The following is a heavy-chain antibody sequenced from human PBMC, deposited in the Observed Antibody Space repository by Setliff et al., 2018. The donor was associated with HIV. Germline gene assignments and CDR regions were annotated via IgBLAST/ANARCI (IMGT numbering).Heavy chain of an antibody. CDR1: GGSISSGGYY. D-gene: IGHD6-13*01. V-gene: IGHV4-31*11. CDR3: ARDIQAAGTGWFDP. CDR2: IYYSGTT. J-gene: IGHJ5*02. Sequence: PSETLSLTCAVSGGSISSGGYYWNWIRQHPGKGLEWIGYIYYSGTTYYNPSLKSRVTISVDKSKNQFSLKLSSVTAADTAVYYCARDIQAAGTGWFDPWGQGTLVTVSS.